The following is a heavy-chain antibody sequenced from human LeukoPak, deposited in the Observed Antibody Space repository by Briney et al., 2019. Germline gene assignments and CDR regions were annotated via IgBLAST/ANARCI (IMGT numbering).Heavy chain of an antibody. Sequence: SVKVSCKASGRTFSSYAISWVRQAPGQGLEWMGGIIPIFGTANYAQKFQGRVTITADESTSTAYMELSSLRSEDTAVYYCARDGGSSGNWFDPWGQGTLVTVSS. V-gene: IGHV1-69*13. CDR1: GRTFSSYA. CDR2: IIPIFGTA. J-gene: IGHJ5*02. CDR3: ARDGGSSGNWFDP. D-gene: IGHD3-16*01.